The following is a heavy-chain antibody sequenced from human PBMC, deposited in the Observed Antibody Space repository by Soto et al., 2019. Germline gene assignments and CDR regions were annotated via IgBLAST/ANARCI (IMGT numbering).Heavy chain of an antibody. Sequence: ASVKVSCKTSGYTFTNYYIHWVRQAPGQGLEWMGIINPSGGSTSYAQKFQGRVTMTRDTSTSTVYMELSSVRSEDTAVYYCARARSEYSSRYGMDVWGPGATVTVSS. J-gene: IGHJ6*02. CDR1: GYTFTNYY. CDR2: INPSGGST. V-gene: IGHV1-46*01. CDR3: ARARSEYSSRYGMDV. D-gene: IGHD6-6*01.